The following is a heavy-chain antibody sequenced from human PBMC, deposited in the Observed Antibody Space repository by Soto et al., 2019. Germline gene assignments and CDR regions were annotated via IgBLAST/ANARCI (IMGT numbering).Heavy chain of an antibody. CDR1: GGTFSNDA. Sequence: QEQLVQAGAEVKKPGSSVRISCRASGGTFSNDAVSWVRQAPGQGLQWMGGIIPIFGTTHYAQKFQGRVTITADESTATAYMELRSVTSEDTAVYYCATGLRTGNYGMDVWGQGTAVT. J-gene: IGHJ6*02. V-gene: IGHV1-69*01. D-gene: IGHD3-10*01. CDR2: IIPIFGTT. CDR3: ATGLRTGNYGMDV.